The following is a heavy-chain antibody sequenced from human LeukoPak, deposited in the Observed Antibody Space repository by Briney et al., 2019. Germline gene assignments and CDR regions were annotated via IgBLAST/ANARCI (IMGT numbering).Heavy chain of an antibody. Sequence: GASVKVSCKASGYNFISYYMHWVGQAPGQGLKWMGIINPSGGSTSYAQKFQDRVTMTRDTSTSTVYMELSSLKPEDTAVYYCAREDVVLVDAVRYYYYGMDVWGQGTTVTVSS. CDR1: GYNFISYY. CDR2: INPSGGST. V-gene: IGHV1-46*01. J-gene: IGHJ6*02. D-gene: IGHD2-8*01. CDR3: AREDVVLVDAVRYYYYGMDV.